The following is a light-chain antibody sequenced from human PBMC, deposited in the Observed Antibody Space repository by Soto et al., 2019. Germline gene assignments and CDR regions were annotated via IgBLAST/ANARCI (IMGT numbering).Light chain of an antibody. V-gene: IGKV1-39*01. Sequence: DIQMTQSPSSLSASVGDRVTITCRASQSIGGYLNWYQQKPGRAPKLLLYAASSLQSGVPSRFSGSGSGTDFTLTISSLQPEDFATYYCQHSYGIYWTFGRGTKVDIK. CDR3: QHSYGIYWT. CDR1: QSIGGY. J-gene: IGKJ1*01. CDR2: AAS.